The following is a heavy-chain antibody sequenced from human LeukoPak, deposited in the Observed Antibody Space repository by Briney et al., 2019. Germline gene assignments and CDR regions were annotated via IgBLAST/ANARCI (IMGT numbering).Heavy chain of an antibody. J-gene: IGHJ4*02. V-gene: IGHV3-66*01. D-gene: IGHD6-13*01. CDR1: GFTVSSNY. CDR2: IYGGGTS. CDR3: SRASGDSSSFDY. Sequence: GGSLRLSCAAAGFTVSSNYTRCVSQAPGTGLEWVSVIYGGGTSYYSDSVKGRFTISRDNSKNTLYVQMNSLRAEDTAVYYSSRASGDSSSFDYWGQGTLVTVSS.